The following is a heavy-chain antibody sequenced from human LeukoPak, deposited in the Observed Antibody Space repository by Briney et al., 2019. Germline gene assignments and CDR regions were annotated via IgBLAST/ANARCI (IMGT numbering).Heavy chain of an antibody. CDR1: GGSISSGSYY. CDR2: IYTSGST. J-gene: IGHJ5*02. D-gene: IGHD3-22*01. CDR3: ARETDSSGYYYWFDP. V-gene: IGHV4-61*02. Sequence: SETLSLTCTVSGGSISSGSYYWSWIRQPAGKGLEWIGRIYTSGSTNYNPSLKSRVTISVDTSKNQFSLKLSSVTAADTAVYYYARETDSSGYYYWFDPWGQGTLVTVSS.